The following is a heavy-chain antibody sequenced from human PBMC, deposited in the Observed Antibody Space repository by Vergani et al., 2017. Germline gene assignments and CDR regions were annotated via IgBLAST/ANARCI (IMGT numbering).Heavy chain of an antibody. D-gene: IGHD6-6*01. J-gene: IGHJ4*02. CDR2: TWYEGNNN. CDR3: ANGRPPRYSSSPPLGY. V-gene: IGHV3-33*06. CDR1: SFKLGDYG. Sequence: QVQLVESGGGVVQPGRSLRLSCTPSSFKLGDYGMHWVRQAPGRGLEWVSMTWYEGNNNYYADSVKGRFTISKDISKNTLYLQMNSLRGDDTAVYYCANGRPPRYSSSPPLGYWGQGTLVTVSS.